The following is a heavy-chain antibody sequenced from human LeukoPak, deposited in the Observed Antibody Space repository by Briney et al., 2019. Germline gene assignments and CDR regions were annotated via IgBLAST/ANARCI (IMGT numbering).Heavy chain of an antibody. CDR3: ARDLELYDAFDI. D-gene: IGHD1-1*01. CDR2: INTDGSST. Sequence: GGSLRLSCAASGFTFSSYAMSWVRQAPGKGLVWVSRINTDGSSTSYADSVKGRFTISRDNAKNTLYLQMNSLRAEDTAVYYCARDLELYDAFDIWGQGTMVTVSS. V-gene: IGHV3-74*01. J-gene: IGHJ3*02. CDR1: GFTFSSYA.